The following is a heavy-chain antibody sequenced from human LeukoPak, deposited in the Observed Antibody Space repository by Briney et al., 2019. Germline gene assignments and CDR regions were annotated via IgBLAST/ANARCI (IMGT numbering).Heavy chain of an antibody. D-gene: IGHD3-10*01. Sequence: PSETLSLTCTVSGGSISSYYWSWIRQPPGKGLEWIGYIYYSGSTNYNPSLKSRVTISVDTSKNQFSLKLSSVTAADTAVYYCARWQNYYGSGSYRGEFFNWFDPWGQGTLVTVSS. J-gene: IGHJ5*02. CDR2: IYYSGST. CDR3: ARWQNYYGSGSYRGEFFNWFDP. CDR1: GGSISSYY. V-gene: IGHV4-59*01.